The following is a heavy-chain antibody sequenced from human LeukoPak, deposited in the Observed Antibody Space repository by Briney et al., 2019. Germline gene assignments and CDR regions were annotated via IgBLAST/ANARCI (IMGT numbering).Heavy chain of an antibody. Sequence: GGSLRLSCAASGFTFSSYGMHWVRQAPGKGLEWVAFIRYDGSNKYYADSVKGRFTISRDNSKNTLYLQMNSLRAEDTAVYYCARVKDYYDSSGYYYRFSDYWGQGTLVTVSS. CDR3: ARVKDYYDSSGYYYRFSDY. CDR2: IRYDGSNK. V-gene: IGHV3-30*02. D-gene: IGHD3-22*01. J-gene: IGHJ4*02. CDR1: GFTFSSYG.